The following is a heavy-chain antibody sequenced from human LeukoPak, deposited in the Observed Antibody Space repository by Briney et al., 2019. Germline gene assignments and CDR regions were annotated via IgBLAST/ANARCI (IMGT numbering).Heavy chain of an antibody. CDR2: INQDGSEK. J-gene: IGHJ4*02. CDR3: ATSQGSWPDYFDY. V-gene: IGHV3-7*01. D-gene: IGHD6-13*01. CDR1: GFTFSSSW. Sequence: GGSLRLSCAASGFTFSSSWMSWVRQAPGKWLEWVANINQDGSEKYYVDSVKGRFIISRDNARNSVYLQMNSLRAEDTAVYYCATSQGSWPDYFDYWGQGTLVTVSS.